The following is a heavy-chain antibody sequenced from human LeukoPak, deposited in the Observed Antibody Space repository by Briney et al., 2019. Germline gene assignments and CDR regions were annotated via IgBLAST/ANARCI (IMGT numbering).Heavy chain of an antibody. V-gene: IGHV3-23*01. CDR3: ASSLLPRL. CDR2: ISGGSDNT. Sequence: GGSLRLSCAASGFIFSSYAMSWVRQPPGKGPEWVSGISGGSDNTDYADSVKGRFTISRDISKSTLFLQMNSLRAEDTAVYYCASSLLPRLWGQGTLVTVSS. CDR1: GFIFSSYA. D-gene: IGHD3-10*01. J-gene: IGHJ4*02.